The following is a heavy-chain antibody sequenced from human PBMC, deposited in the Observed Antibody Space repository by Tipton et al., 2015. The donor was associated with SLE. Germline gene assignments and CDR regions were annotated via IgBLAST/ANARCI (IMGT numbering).Heavy chain of an antibody. Sequence: TLSLTCAVYGGSFSGYYWSWIRQPPGKGLEWIGEINHSGSTNYNPSLKSRVTISVDTSKNQFSLKLSSVTAADTAVYYCARSRERLYGDYWGQGTLVTVSS. V-gene: IGHV4-34*01. CDR1: GGSFSGYY. D-gene: IGHD2/OR15-2a*01. J-gene: IGHJ4*02. CDR2: INHSGST. CDR3: ARSRERLYGDY.